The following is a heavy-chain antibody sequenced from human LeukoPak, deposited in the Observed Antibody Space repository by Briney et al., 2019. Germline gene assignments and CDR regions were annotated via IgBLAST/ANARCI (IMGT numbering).Heavy chain of an antibody. CDR1: GDSVSSNSVA. Sequence: QTLSLTCAISGDSVSSNSVAWNWIRQSPSRGLEWLGRTYYRSKWNNEYAESVRSRITINPDTSKNQFSLQLDSVTPEDTAVYYCARERYYFDYWGQGTLVTVSS. V-gene: IGHV6-1*01. CDR3: ARERYYFDY. J-gene: IGHJ4*02. CDR2: TYYRSKWNN.